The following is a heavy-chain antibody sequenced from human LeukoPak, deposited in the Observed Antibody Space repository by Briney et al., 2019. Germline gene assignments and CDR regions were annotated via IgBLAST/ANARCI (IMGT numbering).Heavy chain of an antibody. V-gene: IGHV1-18*01. J-gene: IGHJ4*02. Sequence: ASVKLSCKASGYTFTSYGISWVRQAPGQGLEWMGWISTYNSDTTYAQSLQGRVTMTTDTSTNTAYMELRDLRSDDTAVYYCARESNWAYYFDFWGQGTLV. CDR1: GYTFTSYG. CDR3: ARESNWAYYFDF. D-gene: IGHD1-1*01. CDR2: ISTYNSDT.